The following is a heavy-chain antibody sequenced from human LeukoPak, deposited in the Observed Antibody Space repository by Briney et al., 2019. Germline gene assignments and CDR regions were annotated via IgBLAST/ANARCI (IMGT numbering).Heavy chain of an antibody. CDR1: GASFTSAY. CDR2: INHAGTT. J-gene: IGHJ5*02. V-gene: IGHV4-34*01. D-gene: IGHD2-15*01. CDR3: AGVLGTPGP. Sequence: PSETLSLTCAITGASFTSAYWNWIRQPPGKGLEWIGEINHAGTTSYNPSLKSRVTISVDMSKNQFSLNLTSVTAADTAVYYCAGVLGTPGPWGPGTLVTVSS.